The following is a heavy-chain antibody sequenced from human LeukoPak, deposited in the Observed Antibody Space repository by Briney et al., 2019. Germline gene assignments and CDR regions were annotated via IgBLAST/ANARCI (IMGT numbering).Heavy chain of an antibody. CDR3: ARAPLYYYDSSAILGAFDI. CDR1: GYTFTGYY. D-gene: IGHD3-22*01. V-gene: IGHV1-18*04. Sequence: GASVKVSCKASGYTFTGYYMHWVRQAPGQGLEWMGWISAYNGNTNYAQKLQGRVTMTTDTSTSTAYMELRSLRSDDTAVYYCARAPLYYYDSSAILGAFDIWGQGTMVTVSS. J-gene: IGHJ3*02. CDR2: ISAYNGNT.